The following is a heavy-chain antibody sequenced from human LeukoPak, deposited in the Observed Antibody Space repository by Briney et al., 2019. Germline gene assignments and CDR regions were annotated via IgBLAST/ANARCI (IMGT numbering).Heavy chain of an antibody. CDR2: ITSSSTYI. V-gene: IGHV3-21*01. J-gene: IGHJ5*02. CDR3: ARDYGDFLEYFDP. Sequence: GGSLRLSCAASGFTFSSYNMNWVRQAPGKGLEWVSSITSSSTYIYYTDSVEGRFTISRDNAKNSLYLQMNSLRAEDTAVYYCARDYGDFLEYFDPWGQGTLVTVSS. CDR1: GFTFSSYN. D-gene: IGHD4-17*01.